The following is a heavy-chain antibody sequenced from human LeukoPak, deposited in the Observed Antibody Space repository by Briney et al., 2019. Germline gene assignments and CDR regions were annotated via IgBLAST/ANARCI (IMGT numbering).Heavy chain of an antibody. V-gene: IGHV4-39*01. D-gene: IGHD6-19*01. J-gene: IGHJ5*02. CDR1: GGSISSSSFH. CDR2: IFYSGST. Sequence: PAETLSLICTVSGGSISSSSFHWGWIRQPPGKGLEWIGTIFYSGSTYYNPSLKSLVTMSVDTSKNQFSLKLSSVTAADTAVYYCARQGYISGQGFRNNWFDPWGQGSLVTVSS. CDR3: ARQGYISGQGFRNNWFDP.